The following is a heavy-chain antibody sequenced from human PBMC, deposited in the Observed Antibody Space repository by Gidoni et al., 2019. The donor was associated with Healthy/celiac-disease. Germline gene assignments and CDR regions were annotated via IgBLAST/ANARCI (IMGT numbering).Heavy chain of an antibody. V-gene: IGHV4-34*01. CDR3: ARATKRTMVRGANLNDAFDI. J-gene: IGHJ3*02. CDR2: INHSGST. D-gene: IGHD3-10*01. CDR1: GGSFSGYY. Sequence: QVQLQQWGAGLLKPSEPLSIPCAVYGGSFSGYYWSWIRQPPGKGLEWIGEINHSGSTNYNPSLKSRVTISVDTSKNQFSLKLSSVTAADTAVYYCARATKRTMVRGANLNDAFDIWGQGTMVTVSS.